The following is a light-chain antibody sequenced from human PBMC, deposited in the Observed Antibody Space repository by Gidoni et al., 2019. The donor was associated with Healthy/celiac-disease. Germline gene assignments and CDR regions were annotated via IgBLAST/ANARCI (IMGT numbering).Light chain of an antibody. CDR3: QQYGSSPIT. CDR1: QSVSSSY. CDR2: GAS. Sequence: EIVLTQSPGTLSLSPGERATLSCRASQSVSSSYLAWYQQKPGQAPRLLIYGASCRATGIPDRFSGSGSGTDFTLTISRLEPEDFAVYYCQQYGSSPITFGQGTKVEI. V-gene: IGKV3-20*01. J-gene: IGKJ1*01.